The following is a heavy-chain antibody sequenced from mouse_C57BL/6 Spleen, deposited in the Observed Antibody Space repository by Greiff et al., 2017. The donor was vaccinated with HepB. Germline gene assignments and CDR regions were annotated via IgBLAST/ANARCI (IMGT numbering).Heavy chain of an antibody. CDR1: GYSFTGYY. CDR3: GYGSSYFDV. V-gene: IGHV1-42*01. D-gene: IGHD1-1*01. Sequence: VQLQQSGPELVKPGASVKISCKASGYSFTGYYMNWVKQSPEKSLEWIGEINPSTGGTTYNQKFKAKATLTVDKSSSTAYMQLKSLTSEDSAVYYCGYGSSYFDVWGTGTTVTVSS. J-gene: IGHJ1*03. CDR2: INPSTGGT.